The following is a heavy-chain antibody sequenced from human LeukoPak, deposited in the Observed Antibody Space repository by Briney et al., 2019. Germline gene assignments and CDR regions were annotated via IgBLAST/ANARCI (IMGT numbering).Heavy chain of an antibody. D-gene: IGHD3-16*01. J-gene: IGHJ6*02. CDR2: IWSDGSNK. CDR3: ARHREGAYYYYGMDV. Sequence: GGSLRLSCAASGFPFSTYGMHWVRQAPGKGLEWVAVIWSDGSNKYYADSVKGRFTISRDNSKNTLNLQMNSLRAEDTAVYYCARHREGAYYYYGMDVWGQGTTVTVSS. V-gene: IGHV3-33*01. CDR1: GFPFSTYG.